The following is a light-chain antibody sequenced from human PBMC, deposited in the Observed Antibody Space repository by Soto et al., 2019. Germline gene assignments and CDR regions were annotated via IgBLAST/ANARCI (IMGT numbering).Light chain of an antibody. V-gene: IGLV2-14*01. CDR1: SRDVGGYNF. CDR3: SSYTSSETLL. J-gene: IGLJ2*01. Sequence: QSALTQPASVSGSPGQSITISCTGSSRDVGGYNFVSWYQHHPGKAPRLIIYGVSNRPSGVSNRFSGSKSGNTASLAISGLQAEDEAHYYCSSYTSSETLLFGGGTKLTVL. CDR2: GVS.